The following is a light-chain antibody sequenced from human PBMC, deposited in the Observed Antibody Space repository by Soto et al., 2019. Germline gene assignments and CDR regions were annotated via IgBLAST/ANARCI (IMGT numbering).Light chain of an antibody. J-gene: IGLJ2*01. CDR2: DVS. Sequence: QSVLTQPASVSGSPGQSITVSCTGTSSDIGSTKYVSWYQQHPGKAPKLIIYDVSDRPSGVSNRFSGYKSGNSASLTISGLQAEDEADYYCSSSTTTSTRIFGGGTKVTVL. V-gene: IGLV2-14*03. CDR3: SSSTTTSTRI. CDR1: SSDIGSTKY.